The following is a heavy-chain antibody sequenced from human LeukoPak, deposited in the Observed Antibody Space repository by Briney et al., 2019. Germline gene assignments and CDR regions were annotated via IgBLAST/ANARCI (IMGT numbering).Heavy chain of an antibody. Sequence: GGSLRLSCAASGFTFSSYAMSWVRQAPRKGLEWVSAISGSGGSTYYADSVKGRFTISRDNSKNTLYLQMNSLRAEDTAVYYCAKGRWQLWSPYDYWGQGTLVTVSS. CDR2: ISGSGGST. D-gene: IGHD5-18*01. CDR1: GFTFSSYA. J-gene: IGHJ4*02. CDR3: AKGRWQLWSPYDY. V-gene: IGHV3-23*01.